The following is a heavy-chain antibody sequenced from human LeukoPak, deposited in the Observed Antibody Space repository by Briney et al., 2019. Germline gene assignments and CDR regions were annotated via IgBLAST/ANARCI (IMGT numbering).Heavy chain of an antibody. Sequence: ASVKVSCKASGYTFTSYGISWVRQAPGQGLEWMGWISAYNGNTNYAQKLQGRVTMTTDTSTSTAYMELRSLRSDDTAVYYCARVNYGYVWGSYRNNWFDPWGQGTLVTVSS. CDR1: GYTFTSYG. CDR2: ISAYNGNT. D-gene: IGHD3-16*02. CDR3: ARVNYGYVWGSYRNNWFDP. V-gene: IGHV1-18*01. J-gene: IGHJ5*02.